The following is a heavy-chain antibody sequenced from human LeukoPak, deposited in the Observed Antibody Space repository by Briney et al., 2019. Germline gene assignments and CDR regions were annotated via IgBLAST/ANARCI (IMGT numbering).Heavy chain of an antibody. Sequence: GGSLRLSCAASGFTFSSYAMTWVRQAPGKGLEWVSSISVSGGHTYYADSVKGRLTISRDNSKNTLYLQMNSLRAEDTAVYYCVGGSYYFDYWGQGTLVTVSS. CDR3: VGGSYYFDY. J-gene: IGHJ4*02. D-gene: IGHD1-26*01. CDR1: GFTFSSYA. CDR2: ISVSGGHT. V-gene: IGHV3-23*01.